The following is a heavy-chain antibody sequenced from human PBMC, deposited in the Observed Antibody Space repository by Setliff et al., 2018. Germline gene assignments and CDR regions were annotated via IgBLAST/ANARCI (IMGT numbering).Heavy chain of an antibody. CDR1: GGTFKNYG. D-gene: IGHD6-13*01. J-gene: IGHJ4*02. CDR2: IIPIFGTP. CDR3: ALQQQLGPKIFDY. Sequence: SVKVSCKASGGTFKNYGISWVRQAPGQGLEWMGGIIPIFGTPTYAQKFQGRVTIIADESTSTAYMELSSLRSEDTAVYYCALQQQLGPKIFDYWGQGTLVTVSS. V-gene: IGHV1-69*13.